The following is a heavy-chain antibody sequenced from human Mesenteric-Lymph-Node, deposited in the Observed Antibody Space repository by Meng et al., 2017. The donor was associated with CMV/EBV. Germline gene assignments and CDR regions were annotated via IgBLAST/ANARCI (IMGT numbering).Heavy chain of an antibody. CDR1: GYTFTDYY. Sequence: ASVKVSCKASGYTFTDYYIHWVRQAPGKGLEWMGGFDPEDGETIYAQKFQGRVTMTEDTSTDTAYMELSRLRSDDTAVYYCARDQKQLVHHIYYYYGMDVWGQGTTVTVSS. CDR2: FDPEDGET. CDR3: ARDQKQLVHHIYYYYGMDV. J-gene: IGHJ6*02. V-gene: IGHV1-24*01. D-gene: IGHD6-6*01.